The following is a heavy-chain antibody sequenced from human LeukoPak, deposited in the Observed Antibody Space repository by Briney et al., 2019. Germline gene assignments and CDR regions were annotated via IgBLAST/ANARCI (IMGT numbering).Heavy chain of an antibody. CDR2: INPNSDDT. CDR3: AREVAAAGSAIDY. J-gene: IGHJ4*02. CDR1: GYTFTGYY. Sequence: ASVKVSCKASGYTFTGYYMHWVRQAPGQGLEWMGRINPNSDDTNYAQKLRGRVTMTRDTSISTAYMELSRLRSDDTAVYYCAREVAAAGSAIDYWGQGTLVTVSS. D-gene: IGHD6-13*01. V-gene: IGHV1-2*06.